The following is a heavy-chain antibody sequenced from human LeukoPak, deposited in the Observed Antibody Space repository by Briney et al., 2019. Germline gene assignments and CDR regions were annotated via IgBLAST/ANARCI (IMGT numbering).Heavy chain of an antibody. Sequence: ASVKVSCKASGYTFTNYAMNWVRQAPGQGLEWMGWINTNTGNPTYAQGLTGRFVFSLDTSVSTAYLQISSLKAEDTAMYYCARERRSSSPGEQQLVRAFDIWGQGTMVTVSS. V-gene: IGHV7-4-1*02. D-gene: IGHD6-13*01. J-gene: IGHJ3*02. CDR3: ARERRSSSPGEQQLVRAFDI. CDR1: GYTFTNYA. CDR2: INTNTGNP.